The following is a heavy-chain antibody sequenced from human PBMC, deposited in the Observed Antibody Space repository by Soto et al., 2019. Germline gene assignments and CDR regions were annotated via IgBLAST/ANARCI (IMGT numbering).Heavy chain of an antibody. CDR2: INHSGST. CDR1: GGSFSGYY. Sequence: SETLCLTCAVYGGSFSGYYWSWIRQPPGKGLEWIGEINHSGSTNYNPSLKSRVTISVDTSKNQFSLKLSSVTAADTAVYYCARGGGYCSSTSCQNFDYWGQGTLVTVS. V-gene: IGHV4-34*01. CDR3: ARGGGYCSSTSCQNFDY. J-gene: IGHJ4*02. D-gene: IGHD2-2*01.